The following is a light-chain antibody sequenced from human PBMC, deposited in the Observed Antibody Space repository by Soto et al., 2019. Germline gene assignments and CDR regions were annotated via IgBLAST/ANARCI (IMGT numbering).Light chain of an antibody. CDR3: MQALQTPRT. J-gene: IGKJ1*01. CDR2: LGS. V-gene: IGKV2-28*01. CDR1: QSLLHSNGYNY. Sequence: DIVMTQSPLSLPVIPGEPASISCRSSQSLLHSNGYNYLDWYLQKPGQSPQLLIYLGSNRASGVPDRFSGSGSGTYFTLKISRVEAEDVGVYYCMQALQTPRTFGQGTKVEIK.